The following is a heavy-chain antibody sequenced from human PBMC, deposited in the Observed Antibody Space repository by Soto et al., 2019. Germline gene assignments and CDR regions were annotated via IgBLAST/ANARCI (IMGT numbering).Heavy chain of an antibody. D-gene: IGHD6-6*01. V-gene: IGHV4-39*01. CDR3: ASRGSSSTYYYYYGMDV. Sequence: PSETLSLTCTVSGGSISSSSYYWGWIRQPPGKGLEWIGSIYYSGSTYYNPSLKSRVTISVDTSKNQFSLKLSSVTAADTAVYYCASRGSSSTYYYYYGMDVWGQGTTVTVFS. CDR1: GGSISSSSYY. J-gene: IGHJ6*02. CDR2: IYYSGST.